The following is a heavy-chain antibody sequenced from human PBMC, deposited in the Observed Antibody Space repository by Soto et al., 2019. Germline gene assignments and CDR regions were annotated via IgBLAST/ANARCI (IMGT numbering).Heavy chain of an antibody. CDR2: IYYSGST. V-gene: IGHV4-30-4*01. J-gene: IGHJ6*02. CDR3: ARVRDDLWSGFPRIYHQVVDV. CDR1: GGSISSGDYY. Sequence: PSETLSLTCTVSGGSISSGDYYWSWIRQPPGKGLEWIGYIYYSGSTYYNPSLKSRLTISVDTSKNQFSLKLSSVTAADTAVYYCARVRDDLWSGFPRIYHQVVDVWGPGTTVTVSS. D-gene: IGHD3-3*01.